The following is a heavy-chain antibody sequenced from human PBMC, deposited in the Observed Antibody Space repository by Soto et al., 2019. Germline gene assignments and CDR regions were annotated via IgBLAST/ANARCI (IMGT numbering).Heavy chain of an antibody. CDR3: ARAALLWFGELLGDWFDP. CDR2: IYYSGST. V-gene: IGHV4-31*03. Sequence: TLSLTCTVSVGSISSVGYYWSWILQHPGKGLEWIGYIYYSGSTYYNPSLKSRVTISVDTSKNQFSLKLSSVTAADTAVYYCARAALLWFGELLGDWFDPWGQGTLVTVSS. D-gene: IGHD3-10*01. CDR1: VGSISSVGYY. J-gene: IGHJ5*02.